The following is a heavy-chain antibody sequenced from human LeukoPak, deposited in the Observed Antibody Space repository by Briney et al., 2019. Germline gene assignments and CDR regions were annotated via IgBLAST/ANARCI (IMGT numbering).Heavy chain of an antibody. V-gene: IGHV1-69*05. Sequence: GASVKVSCKASGGTFSSYAISWVRQAPGQGLEWMGRIFPIFGTANYAQKFQGRVTITTDESTSTAYMELSSLRSEDTAVYYCARDRPGRITFALNWFDPWGQGTLVTVSS. CDR2: IFPIFGTA. CDR3: ARDRPGRITFALNWFDP. J-gene: IGHJ5*02. D-gene: IGHD3-16*01. CDR1: GGTFSSYA.